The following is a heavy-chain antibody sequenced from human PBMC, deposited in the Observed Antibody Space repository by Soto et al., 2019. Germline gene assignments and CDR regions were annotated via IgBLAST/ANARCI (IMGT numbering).Heavy chain of an antibody. CDR3: SRFIMVGGWFDPNYYHGMDV. CDR2: ISGYNGNT. D-gene: IGHD6-19*01. CDR1: GYTFSNYG. J-gene: IGHJ6*02. V-gene: IGHV1-18*01. Sequence: QVQLVQSGAEVKKPGASVTVSCKTSGYTFSNYGINWVRQDPGQGLEWMGWISGYNGNTNYAQTVQGRVTMTTDTSTGTVYMELRSLQSSDTAIYYCSRFIMVGGWFDPNYYHGMDVWGQGTTVTVSS.